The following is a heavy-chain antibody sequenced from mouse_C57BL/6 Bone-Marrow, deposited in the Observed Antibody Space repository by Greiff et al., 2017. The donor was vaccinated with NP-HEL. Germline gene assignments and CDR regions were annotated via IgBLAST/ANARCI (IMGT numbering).Heavy chain of an antibody. Sequence: VQLQQSGAELARPGASVKLSCKASGYTFTSYGISWVKQRTGQGLEWIGEIYPRSGNTYYNEKFKGKATLTADKSSSTAYMELRSLTSEDSAVYFCARDYYGSRYFDGWGTGTTVTVSS. CDR2: IYPRSGNT. D-gene: IGHD1-1*01. CDR1: GYTFTSYG. V-gene: IGHV1-81*01. J-gene: IGHJ1*03. CDR3: ARDYYGSRYFDG.